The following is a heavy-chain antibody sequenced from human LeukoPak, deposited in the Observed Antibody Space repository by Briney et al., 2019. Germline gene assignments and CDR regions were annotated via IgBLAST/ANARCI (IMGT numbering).Heavy chain of an antibody. CDR2: IYYSGST. CDR3: ARASLGGVIVLGYFDY. Sequence: LQTLYLTCTVSGGSISNGGYYWSWIRQHPGKGLEWIGYIYYSGSTYYNPSLKSRVTISVDASKNQFSLRLTSVTAADTAVYYCARASLGGVIVLGYFDYWGQGTLVTVSS. D-gene: IGHD3-16*02. CDR1: GGSISNGGYY. J-gene: IGHJ4*01. V-gene: IGHV4-31*03.